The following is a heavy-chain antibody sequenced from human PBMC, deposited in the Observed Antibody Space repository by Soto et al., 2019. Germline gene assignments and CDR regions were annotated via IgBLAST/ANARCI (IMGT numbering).Heavy chain of an antibody. CDR2: ISGSGGST. D-gene: IGHD6-19*01. V-gene: IGHV3-23*01. Sequence: EVQLLESGGGLVQPGGSLRLSCAAPGFTFSNYAMNWVRQAPGKGLEWVSVISGSGGSTYYADSVKGRFTTSRDNSKNTLYLQMNSLRGEDTAVYYWARRSSGWYFDYWGQGTLVTVSS. J-gene: IGHJ4*02. CDR3: ARRSSGWYFDY. CDR1: GFTFSNYA.